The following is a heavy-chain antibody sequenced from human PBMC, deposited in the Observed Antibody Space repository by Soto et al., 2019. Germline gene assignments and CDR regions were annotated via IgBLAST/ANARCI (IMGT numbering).Heavy chain of an antibody. V-gene: IGHV2-5*08. D-gene: IGHD1-1*01. Sequence: SGPTLVNPTQTLTLTCTFSGFSLSTSGMCVSWIRQPPGKALEWLARIDWDDDKRYRPSLKRRVSITKDTSKNQLVLTMTNMDPVDTATYYCAHLAWKEMWPRAPVVNWGQGTPVTVS. CDR1: GFSLSTSGMC. CDR3: AHLAWKEMWPRAPVVN. CDR2: IDWDDDK. J-gene: IGHJ1*01.